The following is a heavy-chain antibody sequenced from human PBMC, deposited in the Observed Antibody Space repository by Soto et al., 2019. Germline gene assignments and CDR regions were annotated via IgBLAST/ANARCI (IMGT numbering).Heavy chain of an antibody. Sequence: GGSLRLSCAASGFTFSSYSMNWVRQAPGKGLEWVSSISSSSSYIYYADSVKGRFTISRDNAKNSLYLQMNSLRAEDTAVYYCARDPEIWNDGAYWGQGTLVTVSS. CDR1: GFTFSSYS. CDR2: ISSSSSYI. V-gene: IGHV3-21*01. J-gene: IGHJ4*02. D-gene: IGHD1-1*01. CDR3: ARDPEIWNDGAY.